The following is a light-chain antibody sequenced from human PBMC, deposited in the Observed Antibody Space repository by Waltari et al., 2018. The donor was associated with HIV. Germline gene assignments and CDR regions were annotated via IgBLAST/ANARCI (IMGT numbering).Light chain of an antibody. CDR2: DVT. Sequence: QSALTQPPSASGSPGQSVTISCTGTGNDVGGYNYVSWYQLHPGKAPKLLIYDVTKRPSGFPYRFSGSKSGNTASLTVFGLQGDDEADYYCSSYAGSAVVFGGGTKLTVL. CDR3: SSYAGSAVV. CDR1: GNDVGGYNY. J-gene: IGLJ2*01. V-gene: IGLV2-8*01.